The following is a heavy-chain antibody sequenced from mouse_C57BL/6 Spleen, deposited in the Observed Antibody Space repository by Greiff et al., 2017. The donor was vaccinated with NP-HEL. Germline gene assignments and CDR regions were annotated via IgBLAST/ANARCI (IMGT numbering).Heavy chain of an antibody. CDR1: GFTFSSYA. CDR3: ARDPIYYYGSPYYFDY. CDR2: ISDGGSYT. V-gene: IGHV5-4*01. Sequence: EVMLVESGGGLVKPGGSLKLSCAASGFTFSSYAMSWVRQTPEKRLEWVATISDGGSYTYYPDNVKGRFTISRDNAKNNLYLQMSHLKSEDTAMYYCARDPIYYYGSPYYFDYWGQGTTLTVSS. D-gene: IGHD1-1*01. J-gene: IGHJ2*01.